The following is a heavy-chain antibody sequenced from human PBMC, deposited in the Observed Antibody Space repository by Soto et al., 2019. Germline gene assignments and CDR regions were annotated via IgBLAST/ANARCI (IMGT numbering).Heavy chain of an antibody. CDR3: ARQVKPYYYYYYMHV. CDR2: IYPGDSDT. CDR1: GYSFTSYW. J-gene: IGHJ6*03. V-gene: IGHV5-51*01. Sequence: GESLKISCKGSGYSFTSYWIGWVRQMPGKGLEWMGIIYPGDSDTRYSPSFQGQVTISADKSISTAYLQWSSLKASDTAMYYCARQVKPYYYYYYMHVWGKGTTVTVSS.